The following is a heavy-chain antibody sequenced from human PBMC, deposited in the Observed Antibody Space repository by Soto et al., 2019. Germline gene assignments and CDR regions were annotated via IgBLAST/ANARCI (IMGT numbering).Heavy chain of an antibody. D-gene: IGHD4-17*01. V-gene: IGHV4-30-4*01. CDR1: GGSINGGDFH. Sequence: QLQLQESGPGLVKPSQTLSLTCTLSGGSINGGDFHWTWIRQPPGKGLEWIGSTYAYNSENTYYSPSLRSRVVISADSSNYQFSLILTSVTATDTAVYYCARVLYGGARYWGPGTLVTVSS. J-gene: IGHJ4*02. CDR2: TYAYNSENT. CDR3: ARVLYGGARY.